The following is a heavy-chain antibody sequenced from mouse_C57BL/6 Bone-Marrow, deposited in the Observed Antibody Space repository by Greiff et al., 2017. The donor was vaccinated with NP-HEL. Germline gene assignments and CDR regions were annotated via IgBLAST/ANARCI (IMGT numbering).Heavy chain of an antibody. D-gene: IGHD1-1*02. CDR3: ASQTMGGY. V-gene: IGHV1-64*01. J-gene: IGHJ3*01. CDR2: IHPNSGST. Sequence: QVQLKESGAELVKPGASVKLSCKASGYTFTSYWMHWVKQRPGQGLEWIGMIHPNSGSTNYNEKFKSKATLTVDKSSSTAYMQLSSLTSEDSAVYYCASQTMGGYWGQGTLVTVSA. CDR1: GYTFTSYW.